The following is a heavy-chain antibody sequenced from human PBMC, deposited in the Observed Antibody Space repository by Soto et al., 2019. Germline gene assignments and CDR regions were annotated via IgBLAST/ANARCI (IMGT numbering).Heavy chain of an antibody. CDR3: ARDFNLTGYYSSYYFDY. CDR2: LSGSGGST. CDR1: GFTFSSYA. D-gene: IGHD3-9*01. J-gene: IGHJ4*02. V-gene: IGHV3-23*01. Sequence: GGSLRLSSAASGFTFSSYAMSWVRQAPGKGLEWVSALSGSGGSTYYADSVKGRFTISRDNSKNTLYLQMNSLRAEDTALYYSARDFNLTGYYSSYYFDYWGQGPLVTVSS.